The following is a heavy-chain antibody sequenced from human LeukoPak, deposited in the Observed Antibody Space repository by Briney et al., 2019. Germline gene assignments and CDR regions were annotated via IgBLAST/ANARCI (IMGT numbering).Heavy chain of an antibody. CDR2: IYTSGST. CDR1: GGSISSGGYY. CDR3: AREVNHYYYYMDV. V-gene: IGHV4-61*02. J-gene: IGHJ6*03. Sequence: SQTLSLTCTVSGGSISSGGYYWSWIRQPAGKGLEWIGRIYTSGSTNYNPSLKSRVTISVDTSKNQFSLKLSSVTAADTAVYYCAREVNHYYYYMDVWGKGTTVTVSS.